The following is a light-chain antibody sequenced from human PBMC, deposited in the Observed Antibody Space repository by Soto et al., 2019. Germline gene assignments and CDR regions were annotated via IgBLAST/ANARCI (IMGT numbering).Light chain of an antibody. CDR2: RNN. V-gene: IGLV1-47*01. Sequence: QSVLTQPPSASGTPGQRVTISCSGSSSNIGNNYVSWYQQLPGTAPQLLIYRNNQRPSGVPDRFSGSKSGTSASLAISGLRSEDEADYYCAAWDDSLSGWVFGGGTKLT. CDR3: AAWDDSLSGWV. CDR1: SSNIGNNY. J-gene: IGLJ3*02.